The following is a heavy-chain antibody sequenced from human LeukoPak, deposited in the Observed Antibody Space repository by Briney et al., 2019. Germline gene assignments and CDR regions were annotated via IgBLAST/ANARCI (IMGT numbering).Heavy chain of an antibody. J-gene: IGHJ3*02. D-gene: IGHD2-15*01. V-gene: IGHV4-61*01. CDR2: IYYSGST. CDR3: ARAPRGVVVKSDAFDI. CDR1: GYSISSGYY. Sequence: PSETLSLTCTVSGYSISSGYYWSWIRQPPGKGLEWIGYIYYSGSTNYNPSLKSRVRTSVDTSKKQFSLKLSSVTAADTAVYYCARAPRGVVVKSDAFDIWGQGTMVTVSS.